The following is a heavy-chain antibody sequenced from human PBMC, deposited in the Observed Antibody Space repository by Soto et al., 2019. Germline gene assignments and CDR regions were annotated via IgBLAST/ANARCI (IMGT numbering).Heavy chain of an antibody. CDR1: GFTFSSYS. CDR3: ARTYSTLIDY. V-gene: IGHV3-48*01. D-gene: IGHD4-17*01. CDR2: ISSSSSTI. Sequence: EVQLVESGGGLVQPGGSLRLSCAASGFTFSSYSMNWVRQAPGKGLEWVSYISSSSSTIYYADSVKGRFTISRDNAKNSLYLQMNSLRAEDTAVYYCARTYSTLIDYWGQGTLVTVSS. J-gene: IGHJ4*02.